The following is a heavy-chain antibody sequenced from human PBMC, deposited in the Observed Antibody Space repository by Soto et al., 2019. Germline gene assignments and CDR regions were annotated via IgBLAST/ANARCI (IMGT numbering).Heavy chain of an antibody. Sequence: ASVKVSCKASGYTFTSYAMHWVRQAPGQRLEWMGWISAYNGNTNYAQKLQGRVTMTTDTSTSTAYMELRSLRSDDTAVYYCARDAAGELLLRYFDWSPFDYWGQGTLVTVSS. CDR3: ARDAAGELLLRYFDWSPFDY. V-gene: IGHV1-18*01. CDR2: ISAYNGNT. D-gene: IGHD3-9*01. CDR1: GYTFTSYA. J-gene: IGHJ4*02.